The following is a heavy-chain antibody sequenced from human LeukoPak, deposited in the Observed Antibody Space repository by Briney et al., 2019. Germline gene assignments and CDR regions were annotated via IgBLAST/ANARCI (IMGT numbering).Heavy chain of an antibody. J-gene: IGHJ4*02. CDR1: GGSFSGYY. CDR3: ARQRKYYYDSSGTLYYFDY. Sequence: PSETLSLTCAVYGGSFSGYYWGWIRQPPGKGLEWIGSIYYSGSTYYNPSLKSRVTISVDTSKNQFSLKLSSVTAADTAVYYCARQRKYYYDSSGTLYYFDYWGQGTLVTVSS. CDR2: IYYSGST. V-gene: IGHV4-39*01. D-gene: IGHD3-22*01.